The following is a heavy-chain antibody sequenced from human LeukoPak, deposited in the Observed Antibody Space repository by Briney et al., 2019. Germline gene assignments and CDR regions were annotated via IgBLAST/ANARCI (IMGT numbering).Heavy chain of an antibody. CDR3: ARDYYYYYYMDV. J-gene: IGHJ6*03. Sequence: ASVKVSCKASGYTFTGYYMHWVRQAPGQGLEWMGWINPNSGGTNYAQKFQGRVTMTRDTSISTAYMELSRLRSDDTAVYYCARDYYYYYYMDVRGKGTTVTVSS. CDR2: INPNSGGT. V-gene: IGHV1-2*02. CDR1: GYTFTGYY.